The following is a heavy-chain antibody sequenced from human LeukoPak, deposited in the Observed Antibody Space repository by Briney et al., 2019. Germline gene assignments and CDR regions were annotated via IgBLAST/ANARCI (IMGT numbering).Heavy chain of an antibody. Sequence: GGSLRLSCAASGFTFSSYSMNWVRQAPGKGLEWVSSISSSSSYIYYADSVKGRFTISRDNAKNSLYLQMNSLRAEDTAVYYCARDNYYGSGSYYYYGMDVWGQGTTVTVSS. CDR3: ARDNYYGSGSYYYYGMDV. D-gene: IGHD3-10*01. V-gene: IGHV3-21*01. J-gene: IGHJ6*02. CDR1: GFTFSSYS. CDR2: ISSSSSYI.